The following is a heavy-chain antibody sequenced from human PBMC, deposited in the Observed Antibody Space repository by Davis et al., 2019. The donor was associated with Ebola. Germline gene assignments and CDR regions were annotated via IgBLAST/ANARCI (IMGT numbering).Heavy chain of an antibody. CDR3: ASGITIFGVVSNYYYYGMDV. J-gene: IGHJ6*02. CDR1: GGSFSGYY. Sequence: SETLSLTCAVYGGSFSGYYWSWIRQSPGKGLEWIGEIIDSGNANYNPSLKSRVTISVDTSKNQFSLKLSSVTAADTAVYYCASGITIFGVVSNYYYYGMDVWGQGTTVTVSS. D-gene: IGHD3-3*01. CDR2: IIDSGNA. V-gene: IGHV4-34*12.